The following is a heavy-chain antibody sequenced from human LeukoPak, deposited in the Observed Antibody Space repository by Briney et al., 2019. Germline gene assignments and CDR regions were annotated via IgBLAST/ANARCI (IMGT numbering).Heavy chain of an antibody. J-gene: IGHJ4*02. Sequence: GGSLRLSCAASGFTFSSYGMHWVRQAPGKGLEWVAVIWYDGSNKYYADSVKGRFTISRDNSKNTLYLRMNSLRAEDTAVYYCARVSSSDNYFDYWGQGTLVTVSS. CDR1: GFTFSSYG. D-gene: IGHD6-6*01. CDR3: ARVSSSDNYFDY. V-gene: IGHV3-33*01. CDR2: IWYDGSNK.